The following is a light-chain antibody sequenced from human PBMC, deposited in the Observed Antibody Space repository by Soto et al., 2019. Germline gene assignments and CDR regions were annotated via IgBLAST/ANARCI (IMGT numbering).Light chain of an antibody. CDR1: SSDVGGYNY. CDR2: DVS. CDR3: SSYATQYTYV. J-gene: IGLJ1*01. V-gene: IGLV2-11*01. Sequence: QSVLTQPRSVSASPGQSVTISCTGGSSDVGGYNYVSWYQQHPGKAPKLVIYDVSKRPSGLPDRFSGSKSGNTASLTISGLQAEDEADYYCSSYATQYTYVFGTGTKLTVL.